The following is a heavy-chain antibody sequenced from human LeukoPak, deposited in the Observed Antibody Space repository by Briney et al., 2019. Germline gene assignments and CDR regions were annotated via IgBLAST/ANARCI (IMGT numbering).Heavy chain of an antibody. D-gene: IGHD6-6*01. CDR2: IYYSGST. CDR3: ARAVYSTSAGIDY. Sequence: PSETLSLTCTVSGGSISSYYWSWIRQPPGKGLEWIGYIYYSGSTNYNPSLKSRVTISVDTSKNQFSLKLSSVTAADTAVYYCARAVYSTSAGIDYWGQGTLVTVSS. V-gene: IGHV4-59*08. CDR1: GGSISSYY. J-gene: IGHJ4*02.